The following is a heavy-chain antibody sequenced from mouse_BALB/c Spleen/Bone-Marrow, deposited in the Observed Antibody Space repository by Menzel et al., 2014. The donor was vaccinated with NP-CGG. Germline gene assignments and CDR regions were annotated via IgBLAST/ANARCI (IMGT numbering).Heavy chain of an antibody. CDR1: GFTFSSYY. CDR2: INSNGGST. V-gene: IGHV5-6-2*01. D-gene: IGHD1-1*01. Sequence: EVQVVESGGGLVKLGGSLKLSCAASGFTFSSYYMSWVRQTPEKRLELVAAINSNGGSTYYPDTVKGRFTISRDNAKNTLYLQMSSLKSEDTALYYCAGSYYGSTFDYWGQGTTLTVSS. J-gene: IGHJ2*01. CDR3: AGSYYGSTFDY.